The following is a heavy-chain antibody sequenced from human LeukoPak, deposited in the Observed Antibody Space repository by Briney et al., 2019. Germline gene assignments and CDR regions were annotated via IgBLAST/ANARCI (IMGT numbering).Heavy chain of an antibody. D-gene: IGHD3-22*01. CDR2: ISGYNDNT. J-gene: IGHJ4*02. CDR3: ARGIADYYDSSGYFVY. CDR1: GYTVTSYG. Sequence: ASVKVSCKASGYTVTSYGISWVRQAPGQGLEWMGWISGYNDNTNYAQKLQGRVTMTTDTSTSTAYVELRSLRSDDTAVYYCARGIADYYDSSGYFVYWGQGTLVTVSS. V-gene: IGHV1-18*01.